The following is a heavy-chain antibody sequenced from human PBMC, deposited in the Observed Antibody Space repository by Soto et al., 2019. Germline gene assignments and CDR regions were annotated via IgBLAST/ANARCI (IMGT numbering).Heavy chain of an antibody. D-gene: IGHD2-2*01. J-gene: IGHJ5*02. V-gene: IGHV4-4*02. Sequence: QVQLQESGPGQVKPSGTLSLTCAVSGGSISSSNWWNWVRQPPGKGLEWIGEIHHSGSTNYNPSLKSRVTISVDKSKNQFSLKLNSVTAADTAVYYCARVRQGCSSTSCYFDPWGQGTLVTVSS. CDR1: GGSISSSNW. CDR3: ARVRQGCSSTSCYFDP. CDR2: IHHSGST.